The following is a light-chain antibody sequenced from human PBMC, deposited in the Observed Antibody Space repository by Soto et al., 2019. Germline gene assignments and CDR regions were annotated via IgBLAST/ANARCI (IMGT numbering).Light chain of an antibody. CDR1: SGDIAAYNY. CDR3: CSYAHTSRV. V-gene: IGLV2-11*01. CDR2: DVN. J-gene: IGLJ3*02. Sequence: QSVLTQPRSVSGSPGQSVTFSCTGTSGDIAAYNYVSWYQFHPGKAPKMIIYDVNNRPSGVPDRFSGSKSGNTASLTISWLQAEDEADYYCCSYAHTSRVFGGGTKVTVL.